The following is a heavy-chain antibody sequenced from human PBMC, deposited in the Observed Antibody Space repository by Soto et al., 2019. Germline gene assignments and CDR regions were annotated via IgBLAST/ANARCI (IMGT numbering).Heavy chain of an antibody. CDR2: IYYSGST. D-gene: IGHD7-27*01. V-gene: IGHV4-39*01. CDR1: GGSISSSSYY. CDR3: ARSQTGDFYFDY. J-gene: IGHJ4*02. Sequence: SETLSLTCTVSGGSISSSSYYWGWIRQPPGKGLEWIGSIYYSGSTYYNPSLKSRVTISVDTSKNQFSLKLSSVTAADTAVYYCARSQTGDFYFDYWGQGTLVTV.